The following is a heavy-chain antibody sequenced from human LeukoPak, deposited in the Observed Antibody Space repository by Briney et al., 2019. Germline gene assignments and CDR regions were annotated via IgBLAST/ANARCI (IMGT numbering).Heavy chain of an antibody. CDR2: IYYSGST. V-gene: IGHV4-59*01. J-gene: IGHJ4*02. CDR3: ARDRHFDY. Sequence: PSETLSLTCTVSGGSISSYFRSWIRQPPGKGLEWIGYIYYSGSTNYNPSLKSRVTISVDTSKNQFSLKLSSVTAADTAVYYCARDRHFDYWGQGTLVTVSS. CDR1: GGSISSYF.